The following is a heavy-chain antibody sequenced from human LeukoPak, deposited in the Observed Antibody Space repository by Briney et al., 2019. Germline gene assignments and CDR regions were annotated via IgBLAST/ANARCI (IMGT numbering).Heavy chain of an antibody. D-gene: IGHD1-20*01. CDR2: INSDGSST. CDR3: ARDVPYNWNY. Sequence: GGSLRLSCAASGFTFSNFWMHWVRQAPGKGLVWVSRINSDGSSTSYTDSVKGRFTISRNNAENTLYLQMNSLRAEDTAVYYCARDVPYNWNYWGQGTLVTVSS. J-gene: IGHJ4*02. CDR1: GFTFSNFW. V-gene: IGHV3-74*01.